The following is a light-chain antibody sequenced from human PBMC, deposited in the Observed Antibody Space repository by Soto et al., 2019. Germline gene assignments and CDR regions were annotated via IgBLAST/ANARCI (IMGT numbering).Light chain of an antibody. Sequence: QSALTQPPSASGSPGQSVTISCTGTNSDVGDYNYVSWYQHHPGKAPKVMIYEVSKRPSGVPDRFSGSKSGNTASLTVSGLQAEDEADYYCGSYGGSNNPDVFGTGTKVTVL. CDR1: NSDVGDYNY. CDR2: EVS. V-gene: IGLV2-8*01. J-gene: IGLJ1*01. CDR3: GSYGGSNNPDV.